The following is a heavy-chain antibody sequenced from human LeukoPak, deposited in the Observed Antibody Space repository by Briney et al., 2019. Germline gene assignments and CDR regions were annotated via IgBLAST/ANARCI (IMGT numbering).Heavy chain of an antibody. Sequence: GGSLRLSRAASGFTFSSYAMHWVRQAPGKGLEYVSAISSNGGSTYYANSVKGRFTISRDNSKNTLYLQMGSLRAEDMAVYYCARGLPVVDAFDIWGQGTMVTVSS. J-gene: IGHJ3*02. CDR3: ARGLPVVDAFDI. CDR1: GFTFSSYA. CDR2: ISSNGGST. V-gene: IGHV3-64*01. D-gene: IGHD2-15*01.